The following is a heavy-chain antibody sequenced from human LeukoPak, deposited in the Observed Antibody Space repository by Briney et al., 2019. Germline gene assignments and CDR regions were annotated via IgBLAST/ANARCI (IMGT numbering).Heavy chain of an antibody. CDR3: AKDTGYSYGPTIWDY. CDR2: IGGSGGIT. J-gene: IGHJ4*02. CDR1: GFTVSGNH. V-gene: IGHV3-23*01. D-gene: IGHD5-18*01. Sequence: GGSLRLSCAASGFTVSGNHMSWVRQAPGKGLEWVSAIGGSGGITYYADSVKGRFTISRDNSKNTLYLQMNSLRAEDTAVYYCAKDTGYSYGPTIWDYWGQGTLVTVSS.